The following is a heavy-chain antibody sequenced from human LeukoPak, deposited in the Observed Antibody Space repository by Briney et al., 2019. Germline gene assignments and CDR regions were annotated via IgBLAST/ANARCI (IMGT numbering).Heavy chain of an antibody. CDR1: GFTFDDYA. Sequence: PGGSLRLSCAASGFTFDDYAMHWVRQAPGKGLEWVSGISWNSGSIGYADSVKGRFTISRDNAKNSLYLQMNSLRAEDMALYYCAKDINREWLVLLDYWGQGTLVTVSS. CDR3: AKDINREWLVLLDY. CDR2: ISWNSGSI. D-gene: IGHD6-19*01. J-gene: IGHJ4*02. V-gene: IGHV3-9*03.